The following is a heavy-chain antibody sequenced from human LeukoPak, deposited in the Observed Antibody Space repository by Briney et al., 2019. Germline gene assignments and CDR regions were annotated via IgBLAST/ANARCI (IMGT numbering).Heavy chain of an antibody. Sequence: GASVKVSCKASGYTFTGYYLHWVRQAPGHGLEWMGWINPNSGGTNYAQKFQGSVTMTRDTSISTAYMELSRLRSDDTAVYYCASRGSFDYYYYYMDVWGKGTTVTVSS. CDR1: GYTFTGYY. CDR2: INPNSGGT. CDR3: ASRGSFDYYYYYMDV. V-gene: IGHV1-2*02. J-gene: IGHJ6*03. D-gene: IGHD1-26*01.